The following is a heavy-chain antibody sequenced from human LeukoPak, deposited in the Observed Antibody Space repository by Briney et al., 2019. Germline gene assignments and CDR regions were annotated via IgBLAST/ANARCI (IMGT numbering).Heavy chain of an antibody. CDR2: IDYDGRST. CDR3: ATIAAADKDY. Sequence: GGSLRLSCVASGFTFSSFWTHWVRQAPGKGLVWVSRIDYDGRSTIYADSVKGRLTISRDNAKNTLYLQMNSLRAEDTAMYYCATIAAADKDYWGQGTLVTVSS. CDR1: GFTFSSFW. D-gene: IGHD6-13*01. J-gene: IGHJ4*02. V-gene: IGHV3-74*01.